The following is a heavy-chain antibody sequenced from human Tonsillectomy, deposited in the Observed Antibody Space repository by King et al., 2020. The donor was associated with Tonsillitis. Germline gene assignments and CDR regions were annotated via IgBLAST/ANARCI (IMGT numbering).Heavy chain of an antibody. V-gene: IGHV4-31*03. CDR1: GGSISSGGYY. CDR2: IYYSGST. Sequence: LQLQESGPGLVKPSQTLSLTCTVSGGSISSGGYYWSWIRQHPGKGLEWIGYIYYSGSTYYNPSLKSRITISVDTSKNQFSLKVSSVTAADTAVYHCARVHQAFHPVIDYWGQGTLVTVSS. CDR3: ARVHQAFHPVIDY. J-gene: IGHJ4*02.